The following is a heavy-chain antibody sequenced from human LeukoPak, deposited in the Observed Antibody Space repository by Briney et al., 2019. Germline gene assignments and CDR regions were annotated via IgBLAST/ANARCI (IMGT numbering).Heavy chain of an antibody. J-gene: IGHJ4*02. CDR3: ARAGSSGYYSYFDY. V-gene: IGHV3-33*08. CDR2: IWYDGSNK. CDR1: GFTFNSYS. Sequence: GGSLRLSCAASGFTFNSYSMHWVRQAPGKGLEWVAVIWYDGSNKYYADSVKGRFTISRDNSKNTLYLQMNSLRAEDTAVYYCARAGSSGYYSYFDYWGQGTLVTVSS. D-gene: IGHD3-22*01.